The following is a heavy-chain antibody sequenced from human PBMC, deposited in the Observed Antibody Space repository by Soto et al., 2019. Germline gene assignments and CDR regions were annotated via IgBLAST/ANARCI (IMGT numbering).Heavy chain of an antibody. Sequence: SETLSLTCTVSGGSISSYYWSWIRQPPGKGLEWIGYIYYSGSTNYNPSLKSRVTISVDTSKNQFSLKLSSVTAADTAVYYCARRPNYYDSSGYAFDIWGQGTMVTVSS. CDR3: ARRPNYYDSSGYAFDI. V-gene: IGHV4-59*08. CDR2: IYYSGST. CDR1: GGSISSYY. J-gene: IGHJ3*02. D-gene: IGHD3-22*01.